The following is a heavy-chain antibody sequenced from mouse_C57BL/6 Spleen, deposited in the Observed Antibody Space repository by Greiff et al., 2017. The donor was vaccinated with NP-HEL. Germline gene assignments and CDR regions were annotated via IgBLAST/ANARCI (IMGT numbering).Heavy chain of an antibody. CDR3: ARGELGRGTMDY. D-gene: IGHD4-1*01. CDR2: INPCCGTT. V-gene: IGHV1-39*01. J-gene: IGHJ4*01. CDR1: GYSFTDYI. Sequence: EVQLQQSGPELVKPGASGKISCKASGYSFTDYIMNWVKPRNGTSLEWVGVINPCCGTTNFNQKFKGKATSTIDASSTTANMQLKSLTSEDSAAYYCARGELGRGTMDYWGQGTSVTVSS.